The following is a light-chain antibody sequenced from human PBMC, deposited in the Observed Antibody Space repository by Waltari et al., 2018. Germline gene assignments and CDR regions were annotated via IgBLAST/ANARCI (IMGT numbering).Light chain of an antibody. Sequence: QSVLTQPPSVSGAQGQWVTISCTGSSSNVGTGYDVHWYQHLPGTAPKLLIYGNTNRPSGVPDRFSGSKSGTSGSLAITGLQAEDEADYFCQSYDSTLNVVVFGGGTKLTVL. CDR2: GNT. J-gene: IGLJ2*01. CDR1: SSNVGTGYD. CDR3: QSYDSTLNVVV. V-gene: IGLV1-40*01.